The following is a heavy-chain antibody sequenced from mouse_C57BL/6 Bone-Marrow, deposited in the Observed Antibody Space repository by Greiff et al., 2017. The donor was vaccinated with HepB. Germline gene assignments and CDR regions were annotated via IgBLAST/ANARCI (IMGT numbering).Heavy chain of an antibody. Sequence: VQLQQSGAELVKPGASVKLSCTASGFNIKDYYMHWVKQRPEQGLEWIGRIDPEDGETKYAPKFQGKATITADKASNSAYLQLSSLTSEDTAVYYCAEQLRLRYAMDYWGQGTSVTVSS. CDR2: IDPEDGET. J-gene: IGHJ4*01. CDR1: GFNIKDYY. CDR3: AEQLRLRYAMDY. D-gene: IGHD3-2*02. V-gene: IGHV14-2*01.